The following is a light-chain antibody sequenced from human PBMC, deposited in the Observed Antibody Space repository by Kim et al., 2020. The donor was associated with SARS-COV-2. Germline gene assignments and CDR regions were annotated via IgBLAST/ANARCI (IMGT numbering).Light chain of an antibody. CDR3: GTWDASLSAWV. Sequence: QSVLTQPPSISGTPGQRVTISCSGSNSNIASNHVNWYQQLQGMAPKLLIFADNQRPSGVPDRVSGSKSGTSASLAISGLQSEDEADYYCGTWDASLSAWVFGGGTQLTVL. J-gene: IGLJ3*02. CDR1: NSNIASNH. CDR2: ADN. V-gene: IGLV1-44*01.